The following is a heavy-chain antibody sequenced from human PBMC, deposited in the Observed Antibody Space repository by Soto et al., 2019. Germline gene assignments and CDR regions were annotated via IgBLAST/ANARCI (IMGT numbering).Heavy chain of an antibody. CDR2: IYGNDLK. CDR3: AHSSRSWDAFDV. CDR1: GFSLTTSAVR. D-gene: IGHD6-19*01. Sequence: QITLEESGPTLVRPTQTLTLTCTFSGFSLTTSAVRVGWIRQPPGRALEWLALIYGNDLKRYNPSLRTRLNVTKDTSKSHVVLTMTKMDPVDSATYYCAHSSRSWDAFDVWGQGAVVTVSS. V-gene: IGHV2-5*01. J-gene: IGHJ3*01.